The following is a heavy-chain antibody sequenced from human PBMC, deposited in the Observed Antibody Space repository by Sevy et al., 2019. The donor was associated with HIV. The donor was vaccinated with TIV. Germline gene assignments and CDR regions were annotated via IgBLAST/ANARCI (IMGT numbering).Heavy chain of an antibody. CDR3: AKKTASAGTGGFDY. D-gene: IGHD6-13*01. Sequence: GGSLRLSCTASGFTFSYFGMHWVRQAPGKGLEWVAFIGYDATDNYYADSVKGRFAISRDNSKNTLFLQMNSLRPEDTASYYCAKKTASAGTGGFDYWGQGALVTVSS. J-gene: IGHJ4*02. CDR2: IGYDATDN. CDR1: GFTFSYFG. V-gene: IGHV3-30*02.